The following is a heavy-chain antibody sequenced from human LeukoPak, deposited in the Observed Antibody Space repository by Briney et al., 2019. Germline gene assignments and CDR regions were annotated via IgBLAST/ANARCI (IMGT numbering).Heavy chain of an antibody. D-gene: IGHD3-22*01. CDR2: IIPIFGIA. Sequence: SVKVSCKASGGTFSSYAISWVRQAPGQGLEWMGRIIPIFGIANYAQKFQGRVTITADKSTSTAYMELSGLRSEDTAVYYCARDRNAHDSPRWFDPWGQGTLVTVSS. V-gene: IGHV1-69*04. CDR3: ARDRNAHDSPRWFDP. J-gene: IGHJ5*02. CDR1: GGTFSSYA.